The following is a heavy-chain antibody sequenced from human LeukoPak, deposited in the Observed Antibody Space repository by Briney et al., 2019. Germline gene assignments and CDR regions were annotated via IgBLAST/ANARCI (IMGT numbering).Heavy chain of an antibody. CDR1: GFTFSSYG. J-gene: IGHJ4*02. V-gene: IGHV3-33*01. Sequence: PGGSLRLSCAASGFTFSSYGIRWVRQAPGKGLEWVAVIWYDGTNKFYADSVKGRFTISRDNSKNTLNLQMNSLRAEDTAAYYCAREANRVPGTMYFDYWGQGTLVTVSS. CDR2: IWYDGTNK. D-gene: IGHD2-2*01. CDR3: AREANRVPGTMYFDY.